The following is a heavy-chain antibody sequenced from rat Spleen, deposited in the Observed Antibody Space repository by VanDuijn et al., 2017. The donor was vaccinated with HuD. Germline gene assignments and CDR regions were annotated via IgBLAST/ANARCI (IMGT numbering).Heavy chain of an antibody. CDR3: TRDGRISAHFDY. Sequence: EVQLVESGGGLVQPGRSLKFSCAASGFTFSDYYMAWVRQAPTKGLEWVATMSYDGSSTYYRVSVKGRFTISRDNAKNTLYLQMDSLRSEDTATYYCTRDGRISAHFDYWGQGVMVTVSS. D-gene: IGHD2-7*01. V-gene: IGHV5-17*01. CDR2: MSYDGSST. CDR1: GFTFSDYY. J-gene: IGHJ2*01.